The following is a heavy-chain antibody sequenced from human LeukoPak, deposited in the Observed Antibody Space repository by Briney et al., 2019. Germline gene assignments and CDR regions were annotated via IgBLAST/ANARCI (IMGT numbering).Heavy chain of an antibody. CDR2: ISSSSSTI. D-gene: IGHD1-26*01. CDR3: ARDCYGWELNDAFDI. Sequence: GGSLRLSCAASGFTFSSYSMNWVRQAPGKGLEWVSYISSSSSTIYYADSVKGRFTISRDNAKNSLYLQMNSLRAEDTAVYYCARDCYGWELNDAFDIWGQGTMVTVSS. J-gene: IGHJ3*02. CDR1: GFTFSSYS. V-gene: IGHV3-48*01.